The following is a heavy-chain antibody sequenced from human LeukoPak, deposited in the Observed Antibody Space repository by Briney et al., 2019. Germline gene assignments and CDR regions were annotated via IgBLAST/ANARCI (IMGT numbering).Heavy chain of an antibody. V-gene: IGHV5-51*01. D-gene: IGHD4-17*01. J-gene: IGHJ4*02. Sequence: GESLKISCKGSGYSFSSYWIGWVRQMPVKGLEWMGIIYPGDSDTRYSPSFQGQVTISADKSISTAYLQWSSLRASDTAMYCCVGPVNYGDHGDYWGQGTLVTVSS. CDR3: VGPVNYGDHGDY. CDR2: IYPGDSDT. CDR1: GYSFSSYW.